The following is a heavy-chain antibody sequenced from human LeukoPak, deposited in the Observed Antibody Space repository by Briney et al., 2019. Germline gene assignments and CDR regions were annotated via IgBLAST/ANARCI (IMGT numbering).Heavy chain of an antibody. CDR1: EFTFSSYA. V-gene: IGHV3-30*04. CDR2: ISYDGSNK. CDR3: ARDGPPSSDSSGYYYHDY. D-gene: IGHD3-22*01. J-gene: IGHJ4*02. Sequence: PGRSLRLSCAASEFTFSSYAMHWVRQAPGKGLEWVAVISYDGSNKYYADSVKGRFTISRDNSKNTLYLQMNSLRAEDTAVHYCARDGPPSSDSSGYYYHDYWGQGTLVTVSS.